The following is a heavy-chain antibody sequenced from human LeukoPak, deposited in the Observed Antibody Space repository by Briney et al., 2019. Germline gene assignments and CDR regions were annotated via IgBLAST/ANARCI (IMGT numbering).Heavy chain of an antibody. CDR1: GGSINGYY. Sequence: SETLSLTCTVSGGSINGYYWSWIRQPPGKGLEWIGYIYYSGSTKYNPSLQSRVTISVDTSKNQFSLKLNSVTAADTAVYYCAGGETAASTTWYSNLWGRGALVTVSS. CDR3: AGGETAASTTWYSNL. J-gene: IGHJ2*01. CDR2: IYYSGST. V-gene: IGHV4-59*01. D-gene: IGHD2-2*01.